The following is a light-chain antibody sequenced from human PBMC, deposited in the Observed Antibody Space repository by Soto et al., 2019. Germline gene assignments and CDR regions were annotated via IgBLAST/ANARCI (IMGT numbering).Light chain of an antibody. CDR2: DAS. Sequence: DFQMTQSPSTLSASVGSRFTITCRASQTISSWLAWYQQKPGKAPKVLIYDASTLDGGVPSRFSGRRSGTDFTLTISSLQPRDFATYYCQQYNTYPLTFGGGTTVDIK. CDR3: QQYNTYPLT. V-gene: IGKV1-5*01. CDR1: QTISSW. J-gene: IGKJ4*01.